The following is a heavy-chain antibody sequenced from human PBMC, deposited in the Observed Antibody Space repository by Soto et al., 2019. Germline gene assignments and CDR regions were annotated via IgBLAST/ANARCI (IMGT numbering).Heavy chain of an antibody. Sequence: GGSLRLCCAASGFTCSRYAIHWVRQAPGKGLEWVAVISRDGTNKYYVDSVKGRFTISRDNSRNTLYLQMNSLRHEDAAVYYCARSRSGAVADSFDFWGQGTLVTVSS. J-gene: IGHJ4*02. V-gene: IGHV3-30*04. CDR1: GFTCSRYA. CDR2: ISRDGTNK. D-gene: IGHD3-10*01. CDR3: ARSRSGAVADSFDF.